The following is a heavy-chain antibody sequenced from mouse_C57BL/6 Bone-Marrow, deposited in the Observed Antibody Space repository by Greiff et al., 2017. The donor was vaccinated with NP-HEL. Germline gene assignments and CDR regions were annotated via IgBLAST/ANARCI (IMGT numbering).Heavy chain of an antibody. J-gene: IGHJ4*01. CDR3: ARLEVVARGAMDY. D-gene: IGHD1-1*01. CDR2: INPYNGGT. V-gene: IGHV1-19*01. Sequence: EVQLQQSGPVLVKPGASVKMSCKASGYTFTDYYMNWVKQSHGKSLEWIGVINPYNGGTSYNQKFKGKATLTVDKSSSTAYMELNSLTSEDSAVYYCARLEVVARGAMDYWGQGTSVTVSS. CDR1: GYTFTDYY.